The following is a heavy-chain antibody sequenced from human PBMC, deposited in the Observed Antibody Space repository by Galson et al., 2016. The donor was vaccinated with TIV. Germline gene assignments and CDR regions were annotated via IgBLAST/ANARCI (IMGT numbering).Heavy chain of an antibody. D-gene: IGHD2-21*01. CDR3: ARLAPCCGDCYFVDD. CDR2: MNPNTGHT. V-gene: IGHV1-8*02. CDR1: GGTFKIHS. Sequence: SVKVSCKASGGTFKIHSITWVRQAPGQGLEWMGLMNPNTGHTAYAPTFPGRVTMTRNTSLSTAYLELSSLRSEDTAVYYCARLAPCCGDCYFVDDWGQGTLVTVSS. J-gene: IGHJ4*02.